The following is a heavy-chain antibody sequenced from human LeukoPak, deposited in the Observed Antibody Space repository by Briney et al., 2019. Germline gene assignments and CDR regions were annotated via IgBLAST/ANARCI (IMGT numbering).Heavy chain of an antibody. J-gene: IGHJ4*02. CDR1: GGSISSGGYY. V-gene: IGHV4-31*03. CDR3: AREGGSSGWYDY. Sequence: SQTLSLTCTVSGGSISSGGYYWSWIRQHPGKGLEWIGYIYYSGSTYYNPSLKSRVTISVDTSKNQFSLKLSSVTAADTAVYYCAREGGSSGWYDYWGQGTLVTVSS. D-gene: IGHD6-19*01. CDR2: IYYSGST.